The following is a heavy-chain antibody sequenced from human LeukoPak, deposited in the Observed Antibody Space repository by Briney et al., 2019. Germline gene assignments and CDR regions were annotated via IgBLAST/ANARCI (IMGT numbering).Heavy chain of an antibody. CDR2: INHSGST. CDR3: ARVRYCSAGSCYSGYYYYYMDV. D-gene: IGHD2-15*01. CDR1: GGSFSGYY. Sequence: PSETLSLTCAVYGGSFSGYYWSWIRQPPGKGLEWIGEINHSGSTNYNPSLKSRVTISVDTSKNQFSLKLSSVTAADTAVYYCARVRYCSAGSCYSGYYYYYMDVWGKGTKVTVSS. V-gene: IGHV4-34*01. J-gene: IGHJ6*03.